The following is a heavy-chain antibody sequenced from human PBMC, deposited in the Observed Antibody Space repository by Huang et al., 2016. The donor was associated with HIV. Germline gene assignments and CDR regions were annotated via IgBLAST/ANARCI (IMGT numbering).Heavy chain of an antibody. J-gene: IGHJ5*02. V-gene: IGHV4-34*01. CDR3: ARRFRVAATRKWFDP. D-gene: IGHD3-10*01. Sequence: QVQLQQWGAGLLKPSETLAPTCAVYGESLGTYYWAWIRRPPGKGLQWIGDVNDGGESKYNPSLESRVTISVDTSRNQVSLTLTSMTAADTATYYCARRFRVAATRKWFDPWGQGTLVMVSS. CDR2: VNDGGES. CDR1: GESLGTYY.